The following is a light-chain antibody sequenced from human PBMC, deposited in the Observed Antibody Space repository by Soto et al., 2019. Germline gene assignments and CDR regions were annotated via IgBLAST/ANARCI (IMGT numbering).Light chain of an antibody. CDR2: GNR. CDR1: NSNLGAGYD. V-gene: IGLV1-40*01. J-gene: IGLJ2*01. CDR3: SSFAGSRVLV. Sequence: QSVLTQPPSVSGAPGQRVTISCTGNNSNLGAGYDVHWYQQLPGAAPKLVIFGNRNRPSGVPERFSGSKSGTSASLAITGLQAEDEADYYCSSFAGSRVLVLGGGTKLTVL.